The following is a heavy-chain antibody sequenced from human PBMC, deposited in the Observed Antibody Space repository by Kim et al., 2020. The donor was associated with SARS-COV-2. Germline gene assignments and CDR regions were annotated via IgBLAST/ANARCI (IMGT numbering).Heavy chain of an antibody. J-gene: IGHJ4*02. CDR2: IKQDGSEK. V-gene: IGHV3-7*01. CDR1: GFTFSSYW. CDR3: ARSGEPAFYSSGWFHSYYFDY. D-gene: IGHD6-19*01. Sequence: GGSLRLSCAASGFTFSSYWMSWVRQAPGKGLEWVANIKQDGSEKYYVDSVKGRFTISRDNAKNSLYLQMNSLRAEDTAVYYCARSGEPAFYSSGWFHSYYFDYWGQGTLVTVSS.